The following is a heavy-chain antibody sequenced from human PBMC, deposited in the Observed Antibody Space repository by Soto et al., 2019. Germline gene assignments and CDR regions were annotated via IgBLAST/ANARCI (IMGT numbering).Heavy chain of an antibody. J-gene: IGHJ6*02. V-gene: IGHV3-48*03. CDR3: ARDGAYCSSTSCYEKDYYYYGMDV. D-gene: IGHD2-2*01. CDR2: ISSSGSTI. Sequence: EVQLVESGGGLVQPGGSLRLSCAASGFTFSSYEMNWVRQAPGKGLEWVSYISSSGSTIYYADSVKGRFTSSRDNAKNALYLQMNSLRAEDTAVYYCARDGAYCSSTSCYEKDYYYYGMDVWGQGTTVTVSS. CDR1: GFTFSSYE.